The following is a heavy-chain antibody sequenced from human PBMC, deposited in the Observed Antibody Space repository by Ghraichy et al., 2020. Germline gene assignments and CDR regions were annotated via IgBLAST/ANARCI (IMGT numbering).Heavy chain of an antibody. CDR3: ARDGEERTQSSNWFDR. V-gene: IGHV3-48*02. D-gene: IGHD3-10*01. J-gene: IGHJ5*02. Sequence: SCAASGFTFSSYSMNWVRQAPGKGLEWVSYISSSSSTIYYADSVKGRVTISRDNAKNSLYLQMSSLRDEDTAVYYCARDGEERTQSSNWFDRWGQGTLVTVSS. CDR1: GFTFSSYS. CDR2: ISSSSSTI.